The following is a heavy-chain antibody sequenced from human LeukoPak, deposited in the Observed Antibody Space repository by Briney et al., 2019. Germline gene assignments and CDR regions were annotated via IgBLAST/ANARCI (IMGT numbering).Heavy chain of an antibody. V-gene: IGHV4-31*03. Sequence: SETLSLTCTVSGGSINSGHYYWSWIRQHPGQGLEWIGYIYYSGSTYYNPPLKSRVDISADTSKNQFSLKLNSVTAADTAVYYCARGLYYDSSGTFFDPWGQGTLVSVSS. CDR1: GGSINSGHYY. J-gene: IGHJ5*02. CDR3: ARGLYYDSSGTFFDP. D-gene: IGHD3-22*01. CDR2: IYYSGST.